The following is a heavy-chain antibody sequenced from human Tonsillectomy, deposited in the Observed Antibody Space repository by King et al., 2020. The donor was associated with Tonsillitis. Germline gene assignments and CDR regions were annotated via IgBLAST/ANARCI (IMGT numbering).Heavy chain of an antibody. D-gene: IGHD3-10*01. CDR3: ARGGTMVRGALDAFDI. J-gene: IGHJ3*02. V-gene: IGHV1-69*12. CDR2: IIPIFGTA. CDR1: GGTFSSYA. Sequence: QLVQSGAEVKKPGSSVKVSCKASGGTFSSYAISWVRQAPGQGLEWMGGIIPIFGTANYAQKFQGRVTITADESTSTAYMELSSLRSEDTAVYYCARGGTMVRGALDAFDIWGQGTMVTVSS.